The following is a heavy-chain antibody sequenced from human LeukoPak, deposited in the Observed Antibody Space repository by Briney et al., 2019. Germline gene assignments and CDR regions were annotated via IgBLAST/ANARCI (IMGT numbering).Heavy chain of an antibody. J-gene: IGHJ5*02. CDR3: ARGHDSSGYYPNWFDP. CDR2: INPNSGGT. Sequence: ASVKVSCKASAYTFTGYYMHWVRQAPGQGLEWMGWINPNSGGTNYARKFQGRVTMTRDTSINTAYMELSSLRSDDTAVYYCARGHDSSGYYPNWFDPWGQGTLVTVSS. V-gene: IGHV1-2*02. CDR1: AYTFTGYY. D-gene: IGHD3-22*01.